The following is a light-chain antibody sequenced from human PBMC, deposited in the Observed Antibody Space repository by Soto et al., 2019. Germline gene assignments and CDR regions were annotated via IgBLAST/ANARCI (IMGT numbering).Light chain of an antibody. CDR2: DAS. Sequence: EIEMTQSPATLSVSPGEEATLSCRASQSVSSNLAWYQQKPGQAPRLLIYDASTRATGIPARFSGSGSGTEFTLTISRLLSEEFAVYYCQHYYNWRPRFGQGTKVEIK. CDR1: QSVSSN. CDR3: QHYYNWRPR. J-gene: IGKJ1*01. V-gene: IGKV3-15*01.